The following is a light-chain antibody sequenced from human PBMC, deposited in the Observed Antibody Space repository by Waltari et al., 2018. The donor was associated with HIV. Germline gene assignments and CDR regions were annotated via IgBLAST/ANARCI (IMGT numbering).Light chain of an antibody. CDR1: QSVLYSSNNKNY. CDR2: WAS. J-gene: IGKJ1*01. V-gene: IGKV4-1*01. Sequence: DIVMTQSPDSLAVSLGERATINCKSSQSVLYSSNNKNYLAWYQQKPGQPPKLLIYWASTRESGVPDRFSGSGSGTDFTLTISNLQAEDVAVYYCQQYYGTPLTFGQGTKVEIK. CDR3: QQYYGTPLT.